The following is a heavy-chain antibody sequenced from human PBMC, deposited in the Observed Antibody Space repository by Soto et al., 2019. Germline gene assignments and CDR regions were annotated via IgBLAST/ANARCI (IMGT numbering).Heavy chain of an antibody. Sequence: QVQLVQSGAEVKKPGSSVKVSCKASGGTFSTYIINWVRQAPGQGLEWMGRIIPVLGIANYAQKFQGRVTITADKSTGTADMDLSSLRSEDTAIYYCARGSGGGFDDWGQGTRVTVSS. CDR1: GGTFSTYI. CDR2: IIPVLGIA. V-gene: IGHV1-69*02. D-gene: IGHD1-26*01. CDR3: ARGSGGGFDD. J-gene: IGHJ4*02.